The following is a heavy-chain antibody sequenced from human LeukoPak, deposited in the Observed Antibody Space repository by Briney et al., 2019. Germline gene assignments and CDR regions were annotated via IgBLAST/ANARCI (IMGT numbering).Heavy chain of an antibody. V-gene: IGHV1-69*05. CDR1: GGTFSSYA. D-gene: IGHD3-22*01. Sequence: SVKVSCKASGGTFSSYAISWVRQAPGQGLEWMGGIIPIFGTANYAQKFQGRVTITTDESTSTAYMELSSLRSEDTAVYYCARSLGYYESSGKPRPDAFDIWGQGTMVTVSS. CDR3: ARSLGYYESSGKPRPDAFDI. J-gene: IGHJ3*02. CDR2: IIPIFGTA.